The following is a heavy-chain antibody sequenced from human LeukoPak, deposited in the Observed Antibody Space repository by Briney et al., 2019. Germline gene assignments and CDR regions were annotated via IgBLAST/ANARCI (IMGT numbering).Heavy chain of an antibody. Sequence: ASVRVSCKASGGTFSSYAISWVRQAPGQGLEWMGRIIPILGIANYAQKFQGRVTIAADKSTSTAYMELSSLRSEGTAVYYCARGQTVAGSFDPWGQGTLVTVSS. CDR1: GGTFSSYA. V-gene: IGHV1-69*04. J-gene: IGHJ5*02. D-gene: IGHD6-19*01. CDR2: IIPILGIA. CDR3: ARGQTVAGSFDP.